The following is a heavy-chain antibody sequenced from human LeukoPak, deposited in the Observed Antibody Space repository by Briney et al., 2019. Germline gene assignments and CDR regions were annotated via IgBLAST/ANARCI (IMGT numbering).Heavy chain of an antibody. CDR2: IWSDGSNT. J-gene: IGHJ4*02. CDR3: ARDGFNFYYFDY. Sequence: GRSLRLSCAASGFTFSTYGVHWVRQAPGKGLEWVAVIWSDGSNTYYADSVKGRFTISRDNSKNTLYLQMNSLRAEDTAVCYCARDGFNFYYFDYWGQGTLVTVSS. CDR1: GFTFSTYG. V-gene: IGHV3-33*01. D-gene: IGHD3-3*01.